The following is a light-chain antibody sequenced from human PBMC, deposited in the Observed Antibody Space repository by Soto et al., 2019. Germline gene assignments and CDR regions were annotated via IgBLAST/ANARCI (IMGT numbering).Light chain of an antibody. Sequence: EIVLTQSPGTLSLSPGERATLSCRASQSVTNSYLAWYQQKPGQAPRLLIYGASSRATGIPARFGGSGSGTDFTLTISRLEPEDFAVYYCQQYGSSPRTFGQGTTVEIK. CDR2: GAS. CDR3: QQYGSSPRT. J-gene: IGKJ1*01. V-gene: IGKV3-20*01. CDR1: QSVTNSY.